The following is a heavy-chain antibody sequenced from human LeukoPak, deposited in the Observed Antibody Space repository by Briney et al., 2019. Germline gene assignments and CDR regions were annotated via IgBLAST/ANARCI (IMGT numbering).Heavy chain of an antibody. CDR3: ARSAYYYVHFDY. Sequence: SETLSLTCTVSGGSISSGDYYWSWIRQPPGKGLEWIGCIYYSGSTYYNPSLKSRVTISVDTSKDQFSLKLSSVTAADTAVYYCARSAYYYVHFDYWGQGTLVTVSS. CDR1: GGSISSGDYY. V-gene: IGHV4-30-4*01. J-gene: IGHJ4*02. D-gene: IGHD3-22*01. CDR2: IYYSGST.